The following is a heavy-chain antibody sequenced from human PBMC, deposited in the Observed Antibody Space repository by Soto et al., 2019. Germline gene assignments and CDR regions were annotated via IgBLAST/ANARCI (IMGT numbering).Heavy chain of an antibody. CDR1: GFTLSSYG. V-gene: IGHV3-33*01. J-gene: IGHJ4*02. D-gene: IGHD2-21*02. Sequence: QVQLVESGGGVVQPGRSLRLSCAASGFTLSSYGMHWVRQAPGKGLEWVAVIWYDGSNKYYADSVKGRFTISRGNSKNTLYLQMNSLRAEDTAVYYCARDRDAYCGGDCYPNFDYWGQGTLVTVSS. CDR2: IWYDGSNK. CDR3: ARDRDAYCGGDCYPNFDY.